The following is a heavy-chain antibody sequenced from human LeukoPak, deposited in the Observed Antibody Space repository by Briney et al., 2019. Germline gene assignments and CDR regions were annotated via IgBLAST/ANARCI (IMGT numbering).Heavy chain of an antibody. CDR2: ISYDGSNK. CDR1: GYTLTELS. CDR3: AREYKARGAFDI. Sequence: SCKVSGYTLTELSMHWVRQAPGKGLEWVAVISYDGSNKYYADSVKGRFTISRDNSKNTLYLQMNSLRAEDTAVYYCAREYKARGAFDIWGQGTMVTVSS. D-gene: IGHD1-14*01. J-gene: IGHJ3*02. V-gene: IGHV3-30-3*01.